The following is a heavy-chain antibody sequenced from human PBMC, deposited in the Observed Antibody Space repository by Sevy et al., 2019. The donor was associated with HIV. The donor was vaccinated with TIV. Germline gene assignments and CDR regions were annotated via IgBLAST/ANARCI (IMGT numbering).Heavy chain of an antibody. CDR2: IVVGSGNT. Sequence: ASVKVSCKASGFTFTSSAMQWVRQARGQRLEWIGWIVVGSGNTNYAQKFQERVTITRDMSTSTAYMELSSLRSEDTAVYYCAILWDYYCSGSYYRDWFDPWGQGTLVTVSS. D-gene: IGHD3-10*01. J-gene: IGHJ5*02. CDR1: GFTFTSSA. V-gene: IGHV1-58*02. CDR3: AILWDYYCSGSYYRDWFDP.